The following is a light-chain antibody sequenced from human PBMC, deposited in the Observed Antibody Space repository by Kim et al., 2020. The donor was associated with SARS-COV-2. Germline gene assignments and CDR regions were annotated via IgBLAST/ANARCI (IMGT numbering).Light chain of an antibody. CDR2: AAS. CDR3: QQYYSYPMYT. Sequence: ASTGDRVTITCRASQGISSYLAWYQQKPGKAPKLLIYAASTLQSGVPSRFSGSGSGTDFTLIISCLQSEDFATYYCQQYYSYPMYTFGQGTKLEI. J-gene: IGKJ2*01. V-gene: IGKV1-8*01. CDR1: QGISSY.